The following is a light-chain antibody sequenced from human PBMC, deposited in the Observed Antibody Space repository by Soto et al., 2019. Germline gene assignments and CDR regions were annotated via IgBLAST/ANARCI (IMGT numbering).Light chain of an antibody. CDR1: SSDVGGYNY. CDR3: CSYAGSLDV. CDR2: DVS. Sequence: QSVLTQPRSVSGSPGQSVTISCTGTSSDVGGYNYVSWYQQHPGKAPKLMIYDVSKRPSGVPDRFSGSKSGNTASLTISGLQAEDEADYYCCSYAGSLDVFGTATKV. J-gene: IGLJ1*01. V-gene: IGLV2-11*01.